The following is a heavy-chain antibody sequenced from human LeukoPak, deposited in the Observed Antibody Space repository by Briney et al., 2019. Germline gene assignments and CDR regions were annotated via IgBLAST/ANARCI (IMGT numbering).Heavy chain of an antibody. J-gene: IGHJ4*02. Sequence: GGSLRLSCAASGFTFSSYEMNWVRQAPGKGLEWVSYIGSSGSTIYYADSVKGRFTISRDNAKNSLYLQMNSLRAEDTAVYYCARGLYYDSSIDYWGQGTLVTVSS. CDR1: GFTFSSYE. CDR3: ARGLYYDSSIDY. V-gene: IGHV3-48*03. D-gene: IGHD3-22*01. CDR2: IGSSGSTI.